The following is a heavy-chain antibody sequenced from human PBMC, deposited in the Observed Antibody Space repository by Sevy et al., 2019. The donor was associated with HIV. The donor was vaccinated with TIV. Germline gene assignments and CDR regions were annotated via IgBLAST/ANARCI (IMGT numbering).Heavy chain of an antibody. V-gene: IGHV3-7*03. CDR1: GFTLSSFW. Sequence: GSLRLSCAASGFTLSSFWMTWVRQAPGKGLEWVANIKEDGSDKNYLDSVKGRFTISRDNAKNALYLQMNSLRAEDTAVYYCARDKNHYDRSVYYDAFDIWGQGTMVTVSS. D-gene: IGHD3-22*01. CDR3: ARDKNHYDRSVYYDAFDI. J-gene: IGHJ3*02. CDR2: IKEDGSDK.